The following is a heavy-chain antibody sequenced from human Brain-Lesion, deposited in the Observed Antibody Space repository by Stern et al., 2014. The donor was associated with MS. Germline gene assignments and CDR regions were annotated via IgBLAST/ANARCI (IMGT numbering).Heavy chain of an antibody. CDR1: GGSVSSTSYA. V-gene: IGHV4-39*01. J-gene: IGHJ5*02. CDR3: AGEEDIRYCSGGSCTGNWFDP. D-gene: IGHD2-15*01. CDR2: IYYSGNT. Sequence: MQLEESGPGLVKPSETLSLTCTVAGGSVSSTSYAWAWIRQPPGKGLEWIGTIYYSGNTSYSPPLKSLLTISLATSKIRFSVQWRSVTAADTAVYYCAGEEDIRYCSGGSCTGNWFDPWGQGTLVTVSS.